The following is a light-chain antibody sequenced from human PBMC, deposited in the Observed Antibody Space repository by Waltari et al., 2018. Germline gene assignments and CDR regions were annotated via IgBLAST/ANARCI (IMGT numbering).Light chain of an antibody. CDR2: DAS. J-gene: IGKJ4*01. V-gene: IGKV1-33*01. CDR1: EAIRNF. Sequence: DIQMTQSPSSLSASVGDRVTITCHASEAIRNFLNWYQLRPGQAPKLLIYDASNLRGGVPSRFGESGSGTVFSFTITNLQPEDFATYYCQQFEKLPLTFGGGTKVENK. CDR3: QQFEKLPLT.